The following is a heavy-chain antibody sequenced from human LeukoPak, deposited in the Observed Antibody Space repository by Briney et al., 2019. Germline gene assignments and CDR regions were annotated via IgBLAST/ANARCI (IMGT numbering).Heavy chain of an antibody. Sequence: SETLSLTCTVSGGSISSSSYYWGWIRQPPGKGLEWIGEINHSGSTNYNPSLKSRVTISVDTSKNQLSLKLSSVTAADTAVYYCARGYFLAVAGVFDYWGQGTLVTVSS. J-gene: IGHJ4*02. CDR3: ARGYFLAVAGVFDY. CDR1: GGSISSSSYY. V-gene: IGHV4-39*07. D-gene: IGHD6-19*01. CDR2: INHSGST.